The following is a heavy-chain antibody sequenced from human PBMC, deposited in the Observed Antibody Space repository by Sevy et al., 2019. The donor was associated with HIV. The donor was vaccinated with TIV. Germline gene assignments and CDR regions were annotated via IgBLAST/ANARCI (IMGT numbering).Heavy chain of an antibody. D-gene: IGHD3-22*01. J-gene: IGHJ4*02. CDR1: GFTFGNYA. Sequence: GGSLRLSCAVSGFTFGNYAMSWVRQAPGKGLEWVPSITSSGDTTYYTDSVKGRFTISRDNSKNTLYLQMNSLRAEDTAVYFCAKEQGYYYDRTGEYYFDYWGQGTLVTVSS. V-gene: IGHV3-23*01. CDR2: ITSSGDTT. CDR3: AKEQGYYYDRTGEYYFDY.